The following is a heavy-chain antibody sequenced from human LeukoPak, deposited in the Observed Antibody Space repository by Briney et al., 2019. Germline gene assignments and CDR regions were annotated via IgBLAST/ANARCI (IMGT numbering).Heavy chain of an antibody. D-gene: IGHD3-10*01. V-gene: IGHV4-34*01. CDR3: ARVRFGSLPNWFDP. CDR2: INHSGST. Sequence: SETLSLTCAVYGGSFSGYYWSWIRQPPGKGLEWIGEINHSGSTNYNPSLKSRVAISVDTSKNQFSLKLSSVTAADTAVYYCARVRFGSLPNWFDPWGQGTLVTVSS. CDR1: GGSFSGYY. J-gene: IGHJ5*02.